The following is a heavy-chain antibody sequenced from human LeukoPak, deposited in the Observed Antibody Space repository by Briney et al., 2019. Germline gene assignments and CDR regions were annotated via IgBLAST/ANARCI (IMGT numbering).Heavy chain of an antibody. J-gene: IGHJ6*02. CDR3: ARDSFYDSSGCYYYGMDV. Sequence: PGGSLRLSCAASGFTFSSYGMHWVRQAPGKGLEWVAVIWYDGSNKYYADSVKGRFTISRDNSKNTPYLQMNSLRAEDTAVYYCARDSFYDSSGCYYYGMDVWGQGTTVTVSS. V-gene: IGHV3-33*01. CDR1: GFTFSSYG. D-gene: IGHD3-22*01. CDR2: IWYDGSNK.